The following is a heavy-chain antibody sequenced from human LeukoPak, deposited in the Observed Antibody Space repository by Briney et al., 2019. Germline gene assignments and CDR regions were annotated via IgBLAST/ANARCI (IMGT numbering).Heavy chain of an antibody. Sequence: GESLELSCAVSGFTVSSNYMSWVRQAPGKGLEWVSVTDSGSGTYYADSVKGRFTISRDNSKNTLYLQMNSLRADDTAIYYCARGHSRDYYYAVDVWGQGTTVTVSS. D-gene: IGHD3-22*01. CDR2: TDSGSGT. V-gene: IGHV3-66*01. J-gene: IGHJ6*02. CDR1: GFTVSSNY. CDR3: ARGHSRDYYYAVDV.